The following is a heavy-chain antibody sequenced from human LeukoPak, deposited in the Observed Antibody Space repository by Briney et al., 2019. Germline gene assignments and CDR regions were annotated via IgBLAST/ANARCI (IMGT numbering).Heavy chain of an antibody. Sequence: GGSLRLSCAASGFLFSRYWMHWVRHAPGTGLKWVSRIYRDGSTTHYADSVKGRFIISRDNSKNTLYLHMNSLRAGDTAVYYCAKERDAYDDPGPLYYWGQGTLVTVPS. CDR3: AKERDAYDDPGPLYY. J-gene: IGHJ4*02. V-gene: IGHV3-74*01. CDR2: IYRDGSTT. D-gene: IGHD4-17*01. CDR1: GFLFSRYW.